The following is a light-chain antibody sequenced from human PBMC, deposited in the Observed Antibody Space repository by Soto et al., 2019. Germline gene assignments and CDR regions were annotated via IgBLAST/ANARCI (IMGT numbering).Light chain of an antibody. CDR1: SSDVGANNDY. V-gene: IGLV2-8*01. CDR3: SSYAGSDNFV. Sequence: ALTQPPSASGSPGQSVTISCTGTSSDVGANNDYVSWYQQHPGKAPKLMIYEVSKRPPGVPDRFSGSKSGNTASLTVSGLQADDEADYYCSSYAGSDNFVFGTGTKVTVL. CDR2: EVS. J-gene: IGLJ1*01.